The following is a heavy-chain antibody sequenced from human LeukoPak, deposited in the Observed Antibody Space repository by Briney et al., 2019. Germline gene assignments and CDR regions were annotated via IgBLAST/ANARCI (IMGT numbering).Heavy chain of an antibody. CDR2: INPNSGVT. Sequence: GASVKVSCKASGYTFTGYYIHWVRQAPGQGLEWMGCINPNSGVTNYTQKFQGRFTMTRDTSISTAYMDLSRLRSDDTAVYYCARRSSGGASSPFDYWGQGTLVTVSS. J-gene: IGHJ4*02. CDR1: GYTFTGYY. V-gene: IGHV1-2*02. CDR3: ARRSSGGASSPFDY. D-gene: IGHD2-15*01.